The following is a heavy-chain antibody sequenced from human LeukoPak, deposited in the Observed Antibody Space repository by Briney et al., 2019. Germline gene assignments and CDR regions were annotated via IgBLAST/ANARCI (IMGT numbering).Heavy chain of an antibody. J-gene: IGHJ4*02. CDR2: IYYSGTT. CDR3: ARHVRFLEWLSSYYFDY. V-gene: IGHV4-39*01. Sequence: KPSETLSLTCTVSGGTISSSSYYWGWIRQPPGKGLEWIGSIYYSGTTYHNPSLKSRVTISVDTSKSQFSLRLTSVTAADTAVYYCARHVRFLEWLSSYYFDYWGQGTLVTVSS. CDR1: GGTISSSSYY. D-gene: IGHD3-3*01.